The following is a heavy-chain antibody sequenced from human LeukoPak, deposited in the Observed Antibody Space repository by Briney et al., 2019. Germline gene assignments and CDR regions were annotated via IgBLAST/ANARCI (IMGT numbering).Heavy chain of an antibody. J-gene: IGHJ4*02. CDR1: GGTFSSYT. CDR3: ARAIDDFWSGYPDY. V-gene: IGHV1-69*02. CDR2: IIPILGIA. D-gene: IGHD3-3*01. Sequence: SVKVSWKASGGTFSSYTISWVRQAPGQGLEWMGRIIPILGIANYAQKFQGRVTITADKSTSTAYMELSSLRSEDTAVYYCARAIDDFWSGYPDYWGQGTLVTVSS.